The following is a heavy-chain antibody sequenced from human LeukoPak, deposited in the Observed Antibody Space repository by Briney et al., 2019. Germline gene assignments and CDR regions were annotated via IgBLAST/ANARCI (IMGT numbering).Heavy chain of an antibody. D-gene: IGHD3-3*01. CDR3: ARRSYYDFWSGYGPYGMDV. Sequence: GASVNVSCKASGYTFTSYAINWVRQAPGQGLEWMGWINTNTGNPTYAQGFTGRFVFSLATSASPAYLQLSSLKAEDNAVYYCARRSYYDFWSGYGPYGMDVWGQGTTVTVSS. CDR2: INTNTGNP. CDR1: GYTFTSYA. J-gene: IGHJ6*02. V-gene: IGHV7-4-1*02.